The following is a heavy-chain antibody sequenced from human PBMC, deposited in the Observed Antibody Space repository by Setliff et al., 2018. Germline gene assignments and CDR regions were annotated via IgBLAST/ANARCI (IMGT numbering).Heavy chain of an antibody. Sequence: GASVKVSCKASGYTFTSYAMNWVRQAPGQGLEWMGWISAYNGNTNYAQRFQGRVTMTTDTSTSTAYMELRSLRSDDTAIYYCARVRKNDDSNNWYGASYYSYHYAMDVWGLGTTVTVSS. CDR3: ARVRKNDDSNNWYGASYYSYHYAMDV. J-gene: IGHJ6*02. D-gene: IGHD6-13*01. CDR1: GYTFTSYA. V-gene: IGHV1-18*01. CDR2: ISAYNGNT.